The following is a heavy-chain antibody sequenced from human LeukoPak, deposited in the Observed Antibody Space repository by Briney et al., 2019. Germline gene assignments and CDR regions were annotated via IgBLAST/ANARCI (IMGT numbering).Heavy chain of an antibody. V-gene: IGHV3-23*01. CDR2: ISGSGGST. CDR1: EFTFSSYW. J-gene: IGHJ4*02. D-gene: IGHD6-13*01. Sequence: PRGSLRLSCAASEFTFSSYWMHWVRQAPGKGLEWVSAISGSGGSTYYADSVKGRFTISRDNSKNTLYLQMNSLRAEDTAVYYCAKLAAAGTDYFDYWGQGTLVTVSS. CDR3: AKLAAAGTDYFDY.